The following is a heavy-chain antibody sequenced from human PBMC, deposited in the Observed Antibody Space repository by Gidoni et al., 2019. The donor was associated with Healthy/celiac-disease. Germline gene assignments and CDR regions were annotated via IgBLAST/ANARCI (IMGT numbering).Heavy chain of an antibody. Sequence: QVTLRESVPALVKPTQTLTLTFPFSGFSLSPSGMCVSWIRQPPGKALEWLALIDWDDDKYYSTSLKTRLTISKDTYKNQVVLTMTNMDPVDTATYYCARTLHYYMDVWGKGTTVTVSS. CDR2: IDWDDDK. CDR1: GFSLSPSGMC. V-gene: IGHV2-70*01. CDR3: ARTLHYYMDV. J-gene: IGHJ6*03.